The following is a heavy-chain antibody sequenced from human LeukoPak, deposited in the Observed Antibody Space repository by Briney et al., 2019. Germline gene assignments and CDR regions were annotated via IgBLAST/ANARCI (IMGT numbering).Heavy chain of an antibody. V-gene: IGHV3-11*01. CDR1: GFTFSDYY. D-gene: IGHD5-18*01. Sequence: GGSLRLSCAASGFTFSDYYMSWVRQAPGKGLEWVSYISLSGSTVYYADSVKGRFTISRDNAKNSLYLQMNSLRAEDTAVYYCARDFTHTAVVIYYYGLDVWGQGTTDTVSS. J-gene: IGHJ6*02. CDR3: ARDFTHTAVVIYYYGLDV. CDR2: ISLSGSTV.